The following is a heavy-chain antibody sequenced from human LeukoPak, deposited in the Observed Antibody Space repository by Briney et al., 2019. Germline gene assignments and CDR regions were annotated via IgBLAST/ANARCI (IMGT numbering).Heavy chain of an antibody. V-gene: IGHV6-1*01. CDR1: GDSVSSNSAA. D-gene: IGHD6-13*01. Sequence: SQTLSLTCAMSGDSVSSNSAAWNWIRQSPSRGLEWLGRTYYRSKWFNDYAVSVKGRITINPDTSKNQFSLQLNSVTPEDTAVYYCARYSSSFKFFDYWGQGTLVTVSS. J-gene: IGHJ4*02. CDR3: ARYSSSFKFFDY. CDR2: TYYRSKWFN.